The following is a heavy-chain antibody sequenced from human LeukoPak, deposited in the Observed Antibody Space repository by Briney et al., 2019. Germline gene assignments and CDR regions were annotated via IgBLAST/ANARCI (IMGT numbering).Heavy chain of an antibody. CDR3: ARDIFGRWLQSNWFDP. CDR2: IYTSGST. CDR1: GGSFSGYY. Sequence: SETLSLTCAVYGGSFSGYYWSWIRQPAGKGLEWIGRIYTSGSTNYNPSLKSRVTISVDTSKNQFSLKLSSVTAADTAVYYCARDIFGRWLQSNWFDPWGQGTLVTVSS. D-gene: IGHD5-24*01. J-gene: IGHJ5*02. V-gene: IGHV4-4*07.